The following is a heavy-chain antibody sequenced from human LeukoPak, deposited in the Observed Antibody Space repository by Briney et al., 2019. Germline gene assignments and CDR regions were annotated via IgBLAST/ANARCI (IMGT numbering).Heavy chain of an antibody. Sequence: GASVKVSCKASGYTFTSYGISWVRQAPGQGLGWMGWISAYNGNTKSAQKFQGRVTLTTDTSTSTAYMELRSLRSDDTAVFYCVRDLGVDTSMIFFDYWGQGTLVTVSS. V-gene: IGHV1-18*01. CDR1: GYTFTSYG. CDR3: VRDLGVDTSMIFFDY. D-gene: IGHD5-18*01. J-gene: IGHJ4*02. CDR2: ISAYNGNT.